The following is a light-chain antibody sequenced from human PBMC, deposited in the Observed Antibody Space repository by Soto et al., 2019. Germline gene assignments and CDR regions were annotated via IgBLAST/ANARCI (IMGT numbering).Light chain of an antibody. CDR2: HVS. Sequence: EAVMTQSPLSLPVTLGQPASISSRSSASLPYSGGNTYFNWLQQRPDQSPRRVIYHVSERDTGVPDRFSGSGSDTDFTLNISRVEAEDVGVYYCMQGTHWPPRFGAGTKVDSK. J-gene: IGKJ3*01. V-gene: IGKV2-30*01. CDR1: ASLPYSGGNTY. CDR3: MQGTHWPPR.